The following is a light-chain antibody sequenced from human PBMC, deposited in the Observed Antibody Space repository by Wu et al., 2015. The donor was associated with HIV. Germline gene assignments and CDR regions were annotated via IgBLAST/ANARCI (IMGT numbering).Light chain of an antibody. Sequence: DIQLTQSPSTLSASVGDRITITCRASQSISTWLAWFQRRPGRAPKLLMYKASVLESGVPSRFSGTGSGTEFTLTISSLQPDDFATYYCQQYSTYRTFGQGTKVE. J-gene: IGKJ1*01. CDR2: KAS. V-gene: IGKV1-5*03. CDR1: QSISTW. CDR3: QQYSTYRT.